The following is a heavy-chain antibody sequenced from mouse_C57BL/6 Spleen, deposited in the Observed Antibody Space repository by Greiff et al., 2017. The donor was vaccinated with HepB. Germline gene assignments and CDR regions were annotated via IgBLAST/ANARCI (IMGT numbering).Heavy chain of an antibody. CDR1: GYAFSSYW. CDR2: IYPGDGDT. Sequence: QVQLQQSGAELVKPGASVKISCKASGYAFSSYWMNWVKQRPGKGLEWIGQIYPGDGDTNYNGKFKGKATLTADKSSSTAYMQLSSLTSEDSAVYFCARSADGYPNYFDYWGQGTTLTVSS. J-gene: IGHJ2*01. D-gene: IGHD2-3*01. V-gene: IGHV1-80*01. CDR3: ARSADGYPNYFDY.